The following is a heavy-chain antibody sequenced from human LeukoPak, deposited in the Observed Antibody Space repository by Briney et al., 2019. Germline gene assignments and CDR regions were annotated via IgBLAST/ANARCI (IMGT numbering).Heavy chain of an antibody. Sequence: PSETLSLTCAVYGGSFSGYYWSWIREPPGKGLEWIGEINHSGSTNYNPSLKSRVTISVDTSKNQFSLKLSSVTTADTAVYYCARPAGRLVVPAAMYFQHWGQGTLVTVSS. CDR1: GGSFSGYY. J-gene: IGHJ1*01. CDR3: ARPAGRLVVPAAMYFQH. V-gene: IGHV4-34*01. D-gene: IGHD2-2*01. CDR2: INHSGST.